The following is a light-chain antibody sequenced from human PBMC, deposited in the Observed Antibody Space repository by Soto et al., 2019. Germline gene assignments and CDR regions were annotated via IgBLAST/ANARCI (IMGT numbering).Light chain of an antibody. V-gene: IGLV1-40*01. Sequence: QPVLTQPPSVPGAPGQRVTISCTGSSSNIGAGYDVHWYQQLPGTAPKLLIYGNSNRPSGVPDRFSGSKSGTSASLAITGLQAEDEADYYCQSYDSSLSALFGGGTKLTVL. CDR1: SSNIGAGYD. CDR3: QSYDSSLSAL. CDR2: GNS. J-gene: IGLJ2*01.